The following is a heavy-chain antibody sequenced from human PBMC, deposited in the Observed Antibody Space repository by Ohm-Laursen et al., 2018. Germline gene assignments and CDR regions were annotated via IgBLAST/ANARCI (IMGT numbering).Heavy chain of an antibody. V-gene: IGHV3-43D*04. D-gene: IGHD2/OR15-2a*01. CDR1: GFTFHDYA. J-gene: IGHJ4*02. CDR3: EKLSEPKNRFRHNDC. CDR2: ITWDGGTT. Sequence: GSLRLSCAASGFTFHDYAMLWVRQAPGQGLEWVSLITWDGGTTYYADSVKGRFTISRDNSKNSLYLHMNSLRPEDTALYYCEKLSEPKNRFRHNDCWGQGTLVTVSS.